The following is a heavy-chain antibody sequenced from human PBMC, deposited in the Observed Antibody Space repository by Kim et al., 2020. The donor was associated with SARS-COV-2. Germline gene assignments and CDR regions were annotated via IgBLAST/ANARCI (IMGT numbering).Heavy chain of an antibody. CDR3: AKTGNEIDV. J-gene: IGHJ4*01. V-gene: IGHV4-59*01. Sequence: SRSTNYVPTHKSRVTISVDTSKDQFSLVLSSVTAADTAVYYCAKTGNEIDVWGQGTLVTVSS. CDR2: SRST.